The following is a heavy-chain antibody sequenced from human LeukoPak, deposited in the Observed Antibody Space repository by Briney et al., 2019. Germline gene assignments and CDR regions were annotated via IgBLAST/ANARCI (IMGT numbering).Heavy chain of an antibody. J-gene: IGHJ4*02. Sequence: PSETLSLTCTVSGDSISSSNYYWGWIRQPPGKGLEWIGSIYYSGSTYYNPSLKSRLTISVDTSKNQFSLRLSSVTAADTAVYYCASSYYCGSATCKRDYWGQGTLVTVSS. V-gene: IGHV4-39*07. CDR3: ASSYYCGSATCKRDY. CDR2: IYYSGST. D-gene: IGHD2-2*01. CDR1: GDSISSSNYY.